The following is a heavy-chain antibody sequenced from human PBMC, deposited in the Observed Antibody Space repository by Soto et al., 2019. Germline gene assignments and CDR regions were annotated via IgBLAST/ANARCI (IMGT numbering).Heavy chain of an antibody. V-gene: IGHV1-46*03. CDR3: ARGLNTNTWYRWFNP. CDR2: ITPSGGTT. CDR1: GYTFTTYY. Sequence: QVQLVQSGAEVKKPGASVKVSCKASGYTFTTYYIHWVRQAPGQGLEWMGIITPSGGTTTFAQKFQGRVTMTSDTSTSTVYMELSSLRSEDTALYYCARGLNTNTWYRWFNPWGQGTLVTVSS. J-gene: IGHJ5*02. D-gene: IGHD6-13*01.